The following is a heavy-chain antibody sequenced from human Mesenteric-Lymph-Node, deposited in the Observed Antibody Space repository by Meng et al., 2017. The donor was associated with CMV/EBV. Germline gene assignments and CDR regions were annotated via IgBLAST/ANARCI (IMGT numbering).Heavy chain of an antibody. CDR1: GFTFSSYS. J-gene: IGHJ3*02. CDR2: ISSSSSDI. V-gene: IGHV3-21*04. Sequence: LSLTCAASGFTFSSYSMNWVRQAPGKGLEWVSSISSSSSDIYYADSVKGRFTISRDNAKNSLYLQMNSLRAEDTAVYYCARDTSTRGYCSSTSCQDAFDIWGQGTMVTVSS. CDR3: ARDTSTRGYCSSTSCQDAFDI. D-gene: IGHD2-2*01.